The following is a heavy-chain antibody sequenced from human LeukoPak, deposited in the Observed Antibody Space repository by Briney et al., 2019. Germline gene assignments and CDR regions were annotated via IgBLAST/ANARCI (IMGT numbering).Heavy chain of an antibody. CDR2: INPNSGGT. D-gene: IGHD3-3*01. CDR1: GYTFTGYY. V-gene: IGHV1-2*02. Sequence: ASVKVSCKASGYTFTGYYMLWVRQASGQGLEWKGWINPNSGGTNYAQKFQGRVTMTRDTSISTAYMELSRLRSDDTAVYYCASIGLVRITIFGVVINGGFDYWGQGTLVTVSS. J-gene: IGHJ4*02. CDR3: ASIGLVRITIFGVVINGGFDY.